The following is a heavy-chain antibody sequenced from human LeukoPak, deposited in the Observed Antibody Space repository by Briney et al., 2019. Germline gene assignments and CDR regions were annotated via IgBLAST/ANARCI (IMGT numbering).Heavy chain of an antibody. Sequence: PGGSLRLSCAASGFTFSSYGMHWVRQAPGKGLEWVAFIRYDGSNKYYADSVKGRFTISRDNSKNTLYLQMNSLRAEDTAVYYCAKDGSITIFGVVTGYFDYWGQGTLVTVSS. CDR3: AKDGSITIFGVVTGYFDY. V-gene: IGHV3-30*02. D-gene: IGHD3-3*01. J-gene: IGHJ4*02. CDR2: IRYDGSNK. CDR1: GFTFSSYG.